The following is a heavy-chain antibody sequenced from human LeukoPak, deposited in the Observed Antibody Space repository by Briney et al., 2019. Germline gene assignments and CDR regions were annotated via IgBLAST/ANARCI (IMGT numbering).Heavy chain of an antibody. J-gene: IGHJ5*02. V-gene: IGHV1-2*02. D-gene: IGHD1-26*01. Sequence: ASVKVSCKASGYTFTSYGISWVRQAPGQGLEWMGWINPNSGGTNYAQKFQGRVTMTRDTSISTAYMELSRLRSDDTAVYYCARESKSGSYTQLGFDPWGQGTLVTVSS. CDR1: GYTFTSYG. CDR3: ARESKSGSYTQLGFDP. CDR2: INPNSGGT.